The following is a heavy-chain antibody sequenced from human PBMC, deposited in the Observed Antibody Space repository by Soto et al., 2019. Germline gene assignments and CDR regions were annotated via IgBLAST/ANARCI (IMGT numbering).Heavy chain of an antibody. CDR1: GYTFTRYA. D-gene: IGHD4-4*01. CDR3: ARLTDFDYRGSWFDP. CDR2: INAGYGHT. J-gene: IGHJ5*02. Sequence: QVQLVQSGAEEKKPGASVKVSCKASGYTFTRYAMHWVRQAPGQRLEWMGWINAGYGHTKYSQNFQGRVTITRDTTANTVYMELNSLRSEDTAVYYCARLTDFDYRGSWFDPWGQGTLVTVSS. V-gene: IGHV1-3*05.